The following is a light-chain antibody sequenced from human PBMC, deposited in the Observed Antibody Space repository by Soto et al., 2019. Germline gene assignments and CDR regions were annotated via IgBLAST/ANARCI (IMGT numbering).Light chain of an antibody. CDR1: SGHSSYA. CDR3: QNWDTGARVV. CDR2: LSSDGSH. J-gene: IGLJ2*01. Sequence: QSVLTQSPSASASLGASVKLTCTLSSGHSSYAIAWQQQQPEKGPRYLMKLSSDGSHSKGDGIPDRFSASSSGAERYLTISRLQAEEEAYYCCQNWDTGARVVFGGGTKLTVL. V-gene: IGLV4-69*01.